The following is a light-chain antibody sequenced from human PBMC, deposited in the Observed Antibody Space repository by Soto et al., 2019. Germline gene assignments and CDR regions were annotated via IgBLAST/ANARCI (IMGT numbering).Light chain of an antibody. CDR2: DTS. CDR3: LVIFTGGGEV. CDR1: TGAGTSGPC. V-gene: IGLV7-46*01. Sequence: QAVVTQEPSLTVSPGGTVTLTCGSSTGAGTSGPCPHWCQQKPGQAPRTLIYDTSNKHPWTPARFSGSLLVGKAALTLSGAQPEDEADYYCLVIFTGGGEVFGTGTKLTVL. J-gene: IGLJ1*01.